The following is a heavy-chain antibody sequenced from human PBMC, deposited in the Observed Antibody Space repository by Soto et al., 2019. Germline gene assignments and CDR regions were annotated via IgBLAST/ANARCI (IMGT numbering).Heavy chain of an antibody. J-gene: IGHJ6*04. Sequence: QVQLVESGGGVVQPGRSLRLSCAASGFTFSSYAMHWVRQAPGKGLERVAVISYDGSNKYYADSVKGRFTISSNNSKNTLYLRMNSVRAEDTAVYYCARDGEGGPNGSGKSLYYYYGMDVWGKGSTVTVSS. D-gene: IGHD3-10*01. CDR1: GFTFSSYA. CDR3: ARDGEGGPNGSGKSLYYYYGMDV. V-gene: IGHV3-30-3*01. CDR2: ISYDGSNK.